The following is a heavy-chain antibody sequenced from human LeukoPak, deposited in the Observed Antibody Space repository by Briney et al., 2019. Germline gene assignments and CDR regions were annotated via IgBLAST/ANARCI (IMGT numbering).Heavy chain of an antibody. D-gene: IGHD3-9*01. Sequence: PGGSLRLSCAASGFTFSSYAMNWVRQAPGKGLEWVSSISSSSSYIYYADSVKARFTISRDNAKNSLYLQMNSLRAEDTAVYYCARGQIAQYYDILTGYYPFDYWGQGTLVTVSS. J-gene: IGHJ4*02. CDR1: GFTFSSYA. V-gene: IGHV3-21*01. CDR3: ARGQIAQYYDILTGYYPFDY. CDR2: ISSSSSYI.